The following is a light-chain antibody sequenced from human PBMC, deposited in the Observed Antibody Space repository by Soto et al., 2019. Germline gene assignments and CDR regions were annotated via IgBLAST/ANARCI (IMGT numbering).Light chain of an antibody. Sequence: QSALAQPPSASGSAEHSVTISCAGTSSDVGGYDYVSWYQQHPGKAPKLIIYEVSKRPSGVPDRFSGSKSGNTASLTVSGLQAEDGADYYCSSYAGSDNYVFGTGTKVTVL. CDR1: SSDVGGYDY. CDR3: SSYAGSDNYV. CDR2: EVS. V-gene: IGLV2-8*01. J-gene: IGLJ1*01.